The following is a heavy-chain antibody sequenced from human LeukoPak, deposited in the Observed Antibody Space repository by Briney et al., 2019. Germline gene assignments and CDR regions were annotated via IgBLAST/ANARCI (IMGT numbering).Heavy chain of an antibody. CDR2: FDPEDGET. J-gene: IGHJ4*02. V-gene: IGHV1-24*01. Sequence: GASVKVSCKVSGYTLTELSMHWVRRAPGKGLEWMGGFDPEDGETIYAQKFQGRVTMTEDTSTDTAYMELSSLRSEDTAVYYCATETFEYSSSSYFDYWGQGTLVTVSS. D-gene: IGHD6-6*01. CDR1: GYTLTELS. CDR3: ATETFEYSSSSYFDY.